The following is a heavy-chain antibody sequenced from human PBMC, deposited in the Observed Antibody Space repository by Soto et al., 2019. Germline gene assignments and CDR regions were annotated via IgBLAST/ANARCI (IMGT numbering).Heavy chain of an antibody. J-gene: IGHJ6*03. D-gene: IGHD3-9*01. CDR2: IYYSGST. CDR3: ARQEVDILTVPFLGHYYYMDV. V-gene: IGHV4-59*08. CDR1: GGSISSYY. Sequence: PSETLSLTCTVSGGSISSYYWSWIRQPPGKGLEWIGYIYYSGSTNYNPSLKSRVTISVDTSKNQFSLKLSSVTAADTAVYYCARQEVDILTVPFLGHYYYMDVWGKGTTVTVSS.